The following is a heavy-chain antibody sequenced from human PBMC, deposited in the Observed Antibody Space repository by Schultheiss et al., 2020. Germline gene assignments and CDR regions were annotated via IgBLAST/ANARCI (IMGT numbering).Heavy chain of an antibody. J-gene: IGHJ4*02. CDR2: IYYSGST. CDR1: GASISRYY. CDR3: ARGTYYYGSGTAGYYYFDY. Sequence: SETLSLTCTVSGASISRYYWSWIRQSPGKGLEWIGYIYYSGSTSYYPSLKSRVTISVDRSKNQFSLKLSSVTAADTAVYYCARGTYYYGSGTAGYYYFDYWGQGTLVTVSS. D-gene: IGHD3-10*01. V-gene: IGHV4-59*12.